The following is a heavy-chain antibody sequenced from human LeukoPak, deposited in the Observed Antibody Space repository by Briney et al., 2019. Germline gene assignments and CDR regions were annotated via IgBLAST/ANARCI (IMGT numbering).Heavy chain of an antibody. D-gene: IGHD1-26*01. J-gene: IGHJ4*02. CDR3: AREGASGSSEYYFDY. Sequence: ASVKVSCKASGYTFTGYYMHWVRQAPGQGLEWMGWINPNSGGTNYAQKFQGRVSMTRDTSISTAYMELSRLRSDDTAVYYCAREGASGSSEYYFDYWGQGTLVTVSS. CDR1: GYTFTGYY. CDR2: INPNSGGT. V-gene: IGHV1-2*02.